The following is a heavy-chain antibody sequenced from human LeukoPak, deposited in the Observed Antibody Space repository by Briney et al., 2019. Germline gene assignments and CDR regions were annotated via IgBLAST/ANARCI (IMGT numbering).Heavy chain of an antibody. CDR1: GGTFSSYA. D-gene: IGHD6-19*01. CDR3: ASSAKRSSGWYGYFDL. CDR2: IIPILGIA. V-gene: IGHV1-69*04. J-gene: IGHJ2*01. Sequence: SVKVSCKASGGTFSSYAISWVRQAPGQGLEWMGRIIPILGIANYAQKFQGRVTITADKSTSTAYMELSSLRSEDTAVYYCASSAKRSSGWYGYFDLWGRGTLATVSS.